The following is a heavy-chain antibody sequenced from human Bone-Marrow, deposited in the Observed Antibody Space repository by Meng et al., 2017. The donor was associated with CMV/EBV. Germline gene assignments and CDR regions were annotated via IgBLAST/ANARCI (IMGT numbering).Heavy chain of an antibody. V-gene: IGHV1-69*10. Sequence: TFSSYAISWVRQAPGQGLEWMGGIIPILGIANYAQKFQGRVTITADKSTSTAYMELSSLRSEDTAVYYCARGMHYYDSSGYYTFDYWGQGTLVTVSS. CDR3: ARGMHYYDSSGYYTFDY. CDR2: IIPILGIA. CDR1: TFSSYA. D-gene: IGHD3-22*01. J-gene: IGHJ4*02.